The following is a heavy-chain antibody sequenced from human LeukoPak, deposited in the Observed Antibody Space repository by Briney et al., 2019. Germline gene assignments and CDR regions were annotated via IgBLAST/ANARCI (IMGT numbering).Heavy chain of an antibody. D-gene: IGHD1-26*01. CDR3: ARDWRELHLPKYTDY. V-gene: IGHV3-30*03. Sequence: GGSLRLSCAASGFTFSTYGMHWVRQAPGKGLEWVAVISYDGSKKFHADSVKGRFTISRDNSKKTLYLQMNSLRAEDTAVYYCARDWRELHLPKYTDYWGQGTLVTVSS. CDR1: GFTFSTYG. J-gene: IGHJ4*02. CDR2: ISYDGSKK.